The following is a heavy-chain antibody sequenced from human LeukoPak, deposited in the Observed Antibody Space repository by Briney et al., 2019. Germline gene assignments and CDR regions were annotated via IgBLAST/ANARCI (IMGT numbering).Heavy chain of an antibody. V-gene: IGHV3-7*01. CDR1: GFTFSSYG. D-gene: IGHD6-19*01. Sequence: PGGTLRLSCAASGFTFSSYGMSWVRQAPGKGLEWVANIKQDGSEKYYVDSVKGRFTISRDNSKNTLYLQMNSLRAEDTAVYYCAKDRIAVAGNLYYYYMDVWGKGTTVTISS. CDR2: IKQDGSEK. CDR3: AKDRIAVAGNLYYYYMDV. J-gene: IGHJ6*03.